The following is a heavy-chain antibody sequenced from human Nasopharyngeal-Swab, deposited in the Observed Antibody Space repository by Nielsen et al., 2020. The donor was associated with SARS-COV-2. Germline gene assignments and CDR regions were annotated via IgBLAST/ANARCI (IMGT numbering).Heavy chain of an antibody. J-gene: IGHJ3*02. CDR2: IKQDGSEK. CDR3: AKDPNDLTYYDILTGRDNAFDI. CDR1: GFTFSSYW. D-gene: IGHD3-9*01. V-gene: IGHV3-7*03. Sequence: GGSLRLSCAASGFTFSSYWMSWVRQAPGKGLEWVANIKQDGSEKYYVDSVKGRFTISRDNAKNSLYLQMNSLRAEDTAVYYCAKDPNDLTYYDILTGRDNAFDIWGQGTMVTVSS.